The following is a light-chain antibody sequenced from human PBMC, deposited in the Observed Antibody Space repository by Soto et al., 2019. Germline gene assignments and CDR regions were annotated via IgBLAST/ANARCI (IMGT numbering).Light chain of an antibody. CDR3: QQYGRSPGT. CDR2: GAS. Sequence: ESVLTQSPGTLSLSPGERATLSCRASQSVSSIYLAWYQQKPGQAPRLLIYGASNRATGIPDRFSGSGSGTDFTLTISRLEPEDFAVYYCQQYGRSPGTFGQGTKVDIK. V-gene: IGKV3-20*01. CDR1: QSVSSIY. J-gene: IGKJ1*01.